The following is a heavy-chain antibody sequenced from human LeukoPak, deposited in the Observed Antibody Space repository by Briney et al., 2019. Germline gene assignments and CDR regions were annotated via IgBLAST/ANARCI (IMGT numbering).Heavy chain of an antibody. CDR3: ARDVITSPLDC. V-gene: IGHV3-48*03. Sequence: GGSLRLSCAASGFTFSRFEMNWVRHAPGKGLEWISYIGSSGVITYYADSVKGRFTVSRDNAKNSLYLQMDSLRAEDTGVYYCARDVITSPLDCWGQGTLVTVSS. D-gene: IGHD3-22*01. CDR2: IGSSGVIT. J-gene: IGHJ4*02. CDR1: GFTFSRFE.